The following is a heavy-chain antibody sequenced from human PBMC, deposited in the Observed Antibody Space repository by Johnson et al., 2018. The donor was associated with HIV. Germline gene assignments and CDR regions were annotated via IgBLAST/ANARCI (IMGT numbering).Heavy chain of an antibody. J-gene: IGHJ3*02. CDR1: GFTFDDYG. CDR3: ARERRPWGPDAFDI. D-gene: IGHD3-16*01. V-gene: IGHV3-66*02. CDR2: IFSVGDV. Sequence: MLLVESGGGVVRPGGSLRLSCAASGFTFDDYGMSWVRQAPGKGLEWVSVIFSVGDVYYADSVKGRFTISRDNSKNTLYLQMNSLRAEDTAVYYCARERRPWGPDAFDIWGQGTMVTVSS.